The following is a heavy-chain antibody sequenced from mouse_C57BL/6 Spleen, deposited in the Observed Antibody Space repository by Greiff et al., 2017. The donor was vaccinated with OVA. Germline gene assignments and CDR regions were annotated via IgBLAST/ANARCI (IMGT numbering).Heavy chain of an antibody. J-gene: IGHJ2*01. CDR1: GFTFSDYY. CDR3: AREITTVVATGYFDY. D-gene: IGHD1-1*01. Sequence: EVMLVESEGGLVQPGSSMKLSCTASGFTFSDYYMAWVRQVPEKGLEWVANINYDGSSTYYLDSLKSRFIISRDNAKNILYLQMSSLKSEDTATYYCAREITTVVATGYFDYWGQGTTLTVSS. V-gene: IGHV5-16*01. CDR2: INYDGSST.